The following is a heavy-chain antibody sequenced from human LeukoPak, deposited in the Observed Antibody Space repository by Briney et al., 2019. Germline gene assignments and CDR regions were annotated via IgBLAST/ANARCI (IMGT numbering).Heavy chain of an antibody. CDR1: GGSISSYY. Sequence: SETLSLTCTVSGGSISSYYWSWIRQPPGKGLEWIGYIYYSGSTNYNPSLKSRVTISVDTSKNQFSLKLSSVTAADTAVYYCARVSGYCSSTSCYKQWFDPWGQGTLVTVSS. D-gene: IGHD2-2*02. V-gene: IGHV4-59*01. J-gene: IGHJ5*02. CDR2: IYYSGST. CDR3: ARVSGYCSSTSCYKQWFDP.